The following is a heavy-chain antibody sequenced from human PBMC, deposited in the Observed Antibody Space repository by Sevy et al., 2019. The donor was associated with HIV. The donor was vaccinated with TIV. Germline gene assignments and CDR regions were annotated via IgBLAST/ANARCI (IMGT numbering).Heavy chain of an antibody. Sequence: ASVKVSCKVSGYTLTELSMHWVRQAPGKGLEWMGGLDPEDGETIYAQKFQGRVTMTEDTSTDTAYMELSSLRSEDTAVYYCATLGTGTNYYGMDVWGQGTTVTVSS. D-gene: IGHD1-1*01. J-gene: IGHJ6*02. V-gene: IGHV1-24*01. CDR2: LDPEDGET. CDR1: GYTLTELS. CDR3: ATLGTGTNYYGMDV.